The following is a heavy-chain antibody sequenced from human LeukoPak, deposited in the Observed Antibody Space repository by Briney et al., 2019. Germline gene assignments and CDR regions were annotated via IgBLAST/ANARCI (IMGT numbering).Heavy chain of an antibody. J-gene: IGHJ4*02. CDR3: ARVASSSGLDY. D-gene: IGHD6-6*01. Sequence: GGSLRLSCAASEFTFSSYNMNWVRQAPGKGLEWVSSISSSSKYIYYADSVKGRFTISRDNAKNSLYLQMNSLRAEDTAVYYCARVASSSGLDYWGQGTLVTVSS. CDR2: ISSSSKYI. V-gene: IGHV3-21*01. CDR1: EFTFSSYN.